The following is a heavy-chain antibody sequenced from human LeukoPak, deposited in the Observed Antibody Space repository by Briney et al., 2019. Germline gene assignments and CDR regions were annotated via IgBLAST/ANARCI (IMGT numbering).Heavy chain of an antibody. CDR1: GFTFDDYA. V-gene: IGHV3-9*01. Sequence: PGRSLRLSCAASGFTFDDYAMHWVRQAPGKGLEWVSGISWNSGSIGYADSVKGRFTISGDNAKNSLYLQMNSLRAEDTALYYCAKALAVTNDAFDIWGQGTMVTVSS. D-gene: IGHD4-17*01. CDR3: AKALAVTNDAFDI. J-gene: IGHJ3*02. CDR2: ISWNSGSI.